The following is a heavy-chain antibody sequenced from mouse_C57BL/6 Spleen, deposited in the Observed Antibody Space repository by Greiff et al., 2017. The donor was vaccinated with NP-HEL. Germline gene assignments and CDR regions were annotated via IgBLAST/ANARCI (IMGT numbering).Heavy chain of an antibody. V-gene: IGHV1-26*01. D-gene: IGHD3-2*02. CDR3: ARDPRTSQATAWFAY. Sequence: EVQLQQSGPELVKPGASVKISCKASGYTFTDYYMNWVKQSHGKSLEWIGDINPTNGGTSYNHKFKGKATLTVDKSSSTAYMELRSLTSEYSAVYYYARDPRTSQATAWFAYWGQGTLVTVSA. J-gene: IGHJ3*01. CDR1: GYTFTDYY. CDR2: INPTNGGT.